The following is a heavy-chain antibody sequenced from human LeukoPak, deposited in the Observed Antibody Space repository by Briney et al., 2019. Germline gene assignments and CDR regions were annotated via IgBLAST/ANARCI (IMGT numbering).Heavy chain of an antibody. Sequence: ASVKVSCKASGYTFTGYYMHWVRQAPGQGLEWMGWINPNSGATNYAQKFQGRVTMTRDTSISTAYMELSRLRSDDTAVYYCARLRGIAARPGTNWFDPWGQGTLVTVSS. D-gene: IGHD6-6*01. CDR3: ARLRGIAARPGTNWFDP. V-gene: IGHV1-2*02. J-gene: IGHJ5*02. CDR1: GYTFTGYY. CDR2: INPNSGAT.